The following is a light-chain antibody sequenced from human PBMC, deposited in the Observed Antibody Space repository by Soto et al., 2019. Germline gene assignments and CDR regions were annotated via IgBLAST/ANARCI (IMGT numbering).Light chain of an antibody. J-gene: IGKJ5*01. Sequence: DIQMTQSPSSLSASVGDTVTITCRASQGISTLLAWYRQKPGKAPKSLIYFASSLQSGVPSRFTCSGSGIDFTLTISRLQPEDFATYYCQQFHSYPITFGQGTRLDIK. CDR2: FAS. V-gene: IGKV1D-16*01. CDR3: QQFHSYPIT. CDR1: QGISTL.